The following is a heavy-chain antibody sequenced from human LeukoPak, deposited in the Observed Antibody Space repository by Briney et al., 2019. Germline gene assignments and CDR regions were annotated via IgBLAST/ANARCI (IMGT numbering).Heavy chain of an antibody. CDR2: INPNSGGT. CDR1: GYTFTGYY. J-gene: IGHJ6*03. D-gene: IGHD3-22*01. V-gene: IGHV1-2*02. Sequence: ASVKVSCKASGYTFTGYYMHWVRQAPGQGLEWMGWINPNSGGTNYAQKFQGRVTMTRDTSISTAYMELSRLRSDDTAVYYCARERYYDSTRRAYYYYYIDVWGKGTTVTVSS. CDR3: ARERYYDSTRRAYYYYYIDV.